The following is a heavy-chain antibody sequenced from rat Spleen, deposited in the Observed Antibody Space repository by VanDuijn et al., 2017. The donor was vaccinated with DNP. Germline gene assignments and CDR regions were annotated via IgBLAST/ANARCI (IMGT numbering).Heavy chain of an antibody. CDR3: SRNYDHYGYFDY. Sequence: QVQLKESGPGLVQPSQTLSLTCTVSGFSLDSNSVSWVRQPPGKGLEWMGAIWSGGSTGYNSALKSRLSISRDASKSQVFLQMNSLQTEDTAMYFCSRNYDHYGYFDYWGQGVMVTVSS. D-gene: IGHD1-3*01. V-gene: IGHV2-1*01. CDR1: GFSLDSNS. J-gene: IGHJ2*01. CDR2: IWSGGST.